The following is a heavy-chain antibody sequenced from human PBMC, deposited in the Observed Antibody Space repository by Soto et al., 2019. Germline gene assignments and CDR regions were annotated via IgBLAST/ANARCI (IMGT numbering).Heavy chain of an antibody. CDR1: GFTFSSYA. D-gene: IGHD6-13*01. Sequence: GSLRLSCAASGFTFSSYAMSWVRQAPGKGLEWVSTIRESGGSTYDVDSVKGRFTISRDNAKNSLYLQMNSLRVEDTALYYCAHPSLASAGHNYWGQGTLVTVSS. CDR2: IRESGGST. V-gene: IGHV3-23*01. J-gene: IGHJ4*02. CDR3: AHPSLASAGHNY.